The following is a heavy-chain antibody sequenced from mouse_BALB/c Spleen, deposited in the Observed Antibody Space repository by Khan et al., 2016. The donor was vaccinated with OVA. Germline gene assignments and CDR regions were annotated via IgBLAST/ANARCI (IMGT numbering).Heavy chain of an antibody. D-gene: IGHD2-10*02. CDR2: INPNNGGP. CDR3: TRSGYGNPFAY. CDR1: GYTFSSYY. Sequence: ESGAELVKPGASVKLSCKASGYTFSSYYMYWVKQRPGQGLEWIGGINPNNGGPNFNEKFKTKATLTVDKSSSTAYLHLSSLTSEDSAVYYFTRSGYGNPFAYWGQGTLVTVSP. J-gene: IGHJ3*01. V-gene: IGHV1S81*02.